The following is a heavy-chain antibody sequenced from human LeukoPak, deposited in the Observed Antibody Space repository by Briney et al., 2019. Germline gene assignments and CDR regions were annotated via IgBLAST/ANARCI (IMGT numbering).Heavy chain of an antibody. Sequence: PGGSLRLSCAASGFTFSSYAMHWVRQAPGKGLEWVAVISYDGSNKYYADSVKGRFTISRDNSKNTLYLQMNSLRAEDTAVYYCAKGGFGGYDSSGYYLGYFDYWGQGTLVTVSS. D-gene: IGHD3-22*01. CDR1: GFTFSSYA. V-gene: IGHV3-30-3*01. CDR2: ISYDGSNK. CDR3: AKGGFGGYDSSGYYLGYFDY. J-gene: IGHJ4*02.